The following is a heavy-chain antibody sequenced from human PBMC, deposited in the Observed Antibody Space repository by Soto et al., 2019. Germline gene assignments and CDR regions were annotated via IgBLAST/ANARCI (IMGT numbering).Heavy chain of an antibody. CDR2: ISGSGGST. V-gene: IGHV3-23*01. J-gene: IGHJ6*02. Sequence: PGESLKISCAASGFTFSSYAMSWVRQAPGKGLEWVSAISGSGGSTYYADSVKGRFTISRDNSKNTLYLQMNSLRAEDTAVYYCAKALGVVNLLGGSMDVWGQGIPGTVSS. D-gene: IGHD2-15*01. CDR3: AKALGVVNLLGGSMDV. CDR1: GFTFSSYA.